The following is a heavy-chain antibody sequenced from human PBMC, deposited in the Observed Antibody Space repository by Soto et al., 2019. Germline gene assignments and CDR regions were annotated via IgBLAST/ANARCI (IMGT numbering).Heavy chain of an antibody. Sequence: VQLVESGGGVVQPGRSLRLSCAASGFTFSSYGMHWVRQAPGKGLEWVAVISYDGSNKYYADSVKGRFTISRDNSKNTLYLQMNSLRAEDTAVYYCAKDRAQYCSGGSCYPPSPWGQGTLVTVSS. CDR1: GFTFSSYG. CDR3: AKDRAQYCSGGSCYPPSP. V-gene: IGHV3-30*18. CDR2: ISYDGSNK. J-gene: IGHJ5*02. D-gene: IGHD2-15*01.